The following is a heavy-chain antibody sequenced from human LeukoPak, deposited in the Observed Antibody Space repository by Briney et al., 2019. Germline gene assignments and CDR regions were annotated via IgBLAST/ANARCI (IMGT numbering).Heavy chain of an antibody. D-gene: IGHD6-13*01. V-gene: IGHV3-74*01. Sequence: QTGGSLRLSCAASGFTFSTYWMHWVRQAAGKGLVWVSRINIDGSSTSYADSVKGRFTISRDNAKNTLYLQMNSLRAEDTAMYHCVRDLGIAALWGQGTLVTVSS. CDR2: INIDGSST. J-gene: IGHJ4*02. CDR1: GFTFSTYW. CDR3: VRDLGIAAL.